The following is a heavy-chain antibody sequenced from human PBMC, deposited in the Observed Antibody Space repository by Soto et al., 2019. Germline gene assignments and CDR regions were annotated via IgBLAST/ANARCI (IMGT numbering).Heavy chain of an antibody. J-gene: IGHJ6*01. CDR1: WLSLNTVSMC. V-gene: IGHV2-5*08. Sequence: SGPTLVNATQTVGLTCSFSWLSLNTVSMCVSWIRETPGKALEWLALSYWDDEKRYSPSLKTRLTITRDTSKNQVVLTMTNMDPVDTATYYCAHSNGSGWSYQYYYSGTAVWGQGTTVLV. CDR3: AHSNGSGWSYQYYYSGTAV. D-gene: IGHD6-19*01. CDR2: SYWDDEK.